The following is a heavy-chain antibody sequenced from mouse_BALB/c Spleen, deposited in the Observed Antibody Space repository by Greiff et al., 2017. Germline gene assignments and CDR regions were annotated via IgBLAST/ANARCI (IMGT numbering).Heavy chain of an antibody. CDR3: ARSPGRQLGSYFDY. V-gene: IGHV1-4*01. J-gene: IGHJ2*01. Sequence: VQLVESGAELARPGASVKMSCKASGYTFTSYTMHWVKQRPGQGLEWIGYINPSSGYTNYNQKFKDKATLTADKSSSTAYMQLSSLTSEDSAVYYCARSPGRQLGSYFDYWGQGTTLTVSS. D-gene: IGHD3-2*01. CDR2: INPSSGYT. CDR1: GYTFTSYT.